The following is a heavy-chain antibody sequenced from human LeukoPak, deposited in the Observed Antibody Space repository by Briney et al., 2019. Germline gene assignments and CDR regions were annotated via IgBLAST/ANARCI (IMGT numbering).Heavy chain of an antibody. CDR1: GGSISSYY. D-gene: IGHD3-10*02. CDR2: IYYSGRT. CDR3: ARAYYVRDAFDI. Sequence: PSETLSLTCTVSGGSISSYYWSWIRQPPGKGLEWIGYIYYSGRTNYNPSLKSRVTISVDTSKNQFSLKLSSVTAADTAVYYCARAYYVRDAFDIWGQGTMVTVSS. V-gene: IGHV4-59*01. J-gene: IGHJ3*02.